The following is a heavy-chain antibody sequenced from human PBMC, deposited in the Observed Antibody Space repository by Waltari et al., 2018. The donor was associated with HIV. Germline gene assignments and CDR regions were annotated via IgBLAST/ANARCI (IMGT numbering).Heavy chain of an antibody. CDR2: IDYRGST. J-gene: IGHJ4*02. D-gene: IGHD6-19*01. V-gene: IGHV4-39*01. Sequence: QLQLQESGPGVVKPSETLSLTCTVSGGSISSTNYYWGWIRQHPGKGLEWRVGIDYRGSTYDNPDLKSRVTISVDTSKNQFSLSLTAVTAADTSLYYCTMLESLRSGPSFWGQGTLVTVAS. CDR1: GGSISSTNYY. CDR3: TMLESLRSGPSF.